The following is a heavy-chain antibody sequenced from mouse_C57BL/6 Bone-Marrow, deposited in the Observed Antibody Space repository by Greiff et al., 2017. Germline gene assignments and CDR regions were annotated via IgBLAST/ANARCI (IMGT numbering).Heavy chain of an antibody. Sequence: LVESGAELARPGASVKLSCKASGYTFTSYGISWVKQRPGQGLEWIGEIYPRSGNTYYNEKFKGKATLTADKSSSTAYMELRSLTSEDSAVYFCAREGVTTVVFDYWGQGTTLTVSS. CDR2: IYPRSGNT. CDR3: AREGVTTVVFDY. D-gene: IGHD1-1*01. J-gene: IGHJ2*01. CDR1: GYTFTSYG. V-gene: IGHV1-81*01.